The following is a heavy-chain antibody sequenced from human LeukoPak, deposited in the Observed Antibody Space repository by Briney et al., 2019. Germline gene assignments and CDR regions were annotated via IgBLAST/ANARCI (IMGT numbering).Heavy chain of an antibody. CDR3: ARADGSGSFYGMDV. V-gene: IGHV1-2*04. J-gene: IGHJ6*02. CDR1: GYTFTGYY. Sequence: ASVKVSCKASGYTFTGYYMHWVRQAPGQGLEWMGWINPNSGGTNYAQKFQGWVTMTRDTSISTAYMELSRLRSDDTAVYYCARADGSGSFYGMDVWGQGTTVTVSS. D-gene: IGHD3-10*01. CDR2: INPNSGGT.